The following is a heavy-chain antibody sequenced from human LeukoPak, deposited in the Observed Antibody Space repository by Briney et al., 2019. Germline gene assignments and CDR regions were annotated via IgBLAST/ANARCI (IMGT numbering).Heavy chain of an antibody. CDR2: IRYDGSNK. CDR3: AKEIWPTVTTPGWTYFDY. J-gene: IGHJ4*02. V-gene: IGHV3-30*02. D-gene: IGHD4-17*01. CDR1: AFTFSRSG. Sequence: GGSLRLSCAASAFTFSRSGMHWVRQAPGKGLEWGAFIRYDGSNKYYADSVKGRFTISRDNSKNTLYLQMNSLRAEDTAVYYCAKEIWPTVTTPGWTYFDYWGQGALVTVSS.